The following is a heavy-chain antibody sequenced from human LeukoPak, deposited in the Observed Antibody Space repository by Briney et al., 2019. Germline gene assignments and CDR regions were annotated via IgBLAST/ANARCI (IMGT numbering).Heavy chain of an antibody. V-gene: IGHV3-30-3*01. CDR1: GFTFSSYA. CDR3: ARDFQAAVPGYAFDI. Sequence: RSLRLSCAASGFTFSSYAMHWVRQAPGKGLEWVAVISYNGTNKYYADSVKGRFTISRDNAKNSLYLQMNSLRAEDTAVYYCARDFQAAVPGYAFDIWGQGTMVTVSS. J-gene: IGHJ3*02. D-gene: IGHD6-13*01. CDR2: ISYNGTNK.